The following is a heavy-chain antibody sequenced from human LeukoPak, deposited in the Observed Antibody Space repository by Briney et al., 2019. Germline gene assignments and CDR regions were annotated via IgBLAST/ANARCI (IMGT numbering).Heavy chain of an antibody. CDR2: IYYSGST. V-gene: IGHV4-59*01. J-gene: IGHJ4*02. CDR1: GGSISSYY. D-gene: IGHD5-12*01. CDR3: ARDGYGHIDY. Sequence: SETLSLTCTVSGGSISSYYWSWLWQPPGKGLEGIGYIYYSGSTNYNPSLTSRVTISVDTSKNQFSLKLSSVTAADTAVYYCARDGYGHIDYWGQGTLVTVSS.